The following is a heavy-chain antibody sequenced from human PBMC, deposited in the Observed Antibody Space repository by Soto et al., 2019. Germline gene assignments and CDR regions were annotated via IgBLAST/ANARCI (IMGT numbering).Heavy chain of an antibody. CDR3: AHDTYYYDSSGYFSIPNPPPSYYYYGMDV. CDR2: INPSGGST. CDR1: GYTFTSYY. J-gene: IGHJ6*02. V-gene: IGHV1-46*01. Sequence: ASVKVSCKASGYTFTSYYMHWVRQAPGQGLEWMGIINPSGGSTSYAQKFQGRVTMTRDTSTSTVYMELSSLRSEDTAVYYCAHDTYYYDSSGYFSIPNPPPSYYYYGMDVWGQGTTVTVSS. D-gene: IGHD3-22*01.